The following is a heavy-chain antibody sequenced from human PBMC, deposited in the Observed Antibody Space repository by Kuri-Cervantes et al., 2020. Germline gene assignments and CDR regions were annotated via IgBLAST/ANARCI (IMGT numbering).Heavy chain of an antibody. CDR2: ISWNSGSI. CDR3: SKGSRTSRPYFFDY. CDR1: GFTFDDYA. Sequence: SLKISCAASGFTFDDYAMHWVRQAPGKGLEWVSGISWNSGSIGYADSVKGRFTISRDNSRNILYLQMNSLRGEDTAVYYCSKGSRTSRPYFFDYWGQGTLVTVSS. J-gene: IGHJ4*02. D-gene: IGHD1-26*01. V-gene: IGHV3-9*01.